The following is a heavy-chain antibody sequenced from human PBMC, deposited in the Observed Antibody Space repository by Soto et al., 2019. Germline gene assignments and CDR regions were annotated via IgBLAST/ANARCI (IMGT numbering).Heavy chain of an antibody. Sequence: GGSLRLSCAASGFTFSSYAMSWVRQAPGKGLEWVSDISGSGGSTYYADSVKGRFTISRDNSKNTLYLQMNSLRDEDTAVYYCARARRDDAFDIWGQGTMVTVSS. CDR1: GFTFSSYA. CDR2: ISGSGGST. J-gene: IGHJ3*02. V-gene: IGHV3-23*01. CDR3: ARARRDDAFDI.